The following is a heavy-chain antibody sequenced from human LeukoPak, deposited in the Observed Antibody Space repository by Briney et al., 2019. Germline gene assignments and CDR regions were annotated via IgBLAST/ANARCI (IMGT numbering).Heavy chain of an antibody. D-gene: IGHD3-9*01. CDR2: IYYSGST. V-gene: IGHV4-59*12. J-gene: IGHJ4*02. CDR1: GGSISSYY. CDR3: AREPPRYFDWLGTPL. Sequence: PSETLSLTCTVSGGSISSYYWSWIRQPPGKGLEWIGYIYYSGSTNYNPSLKSRVTISVDTSKNQFSLKLSSVTAADTAVYYCAREPPRYFDWLGTPLWGQGTLVTVSP.